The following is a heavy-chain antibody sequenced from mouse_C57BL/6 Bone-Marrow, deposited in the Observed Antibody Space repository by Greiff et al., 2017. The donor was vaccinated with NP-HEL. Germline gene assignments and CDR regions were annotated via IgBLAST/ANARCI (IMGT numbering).Heavy chain of an antibody. D-gene: IGHD2-2*01. CDR2: SRNKANDYTT. V-gene: IGHV7-1*01. J-gene: IGHJ4*01. CDR3: ARDLYGYGAMDY. CDR1: GFTFSDFY. Sequence: EVKVVESGGGLVQSGRSLRLSCATSGFTFSDFYMEWVRQAPGKGLEWIAASRNKANDYTTEYSASVKGRFIVSRDTSQSILYLQMNALRAEDTAIYYCARDLYGYGAMDYWGQGTSVTVSS.